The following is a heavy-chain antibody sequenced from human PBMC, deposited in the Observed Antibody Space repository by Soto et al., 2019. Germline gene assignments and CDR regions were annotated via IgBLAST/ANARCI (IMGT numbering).Heavy chain of an antibody. CDR1: GYNFAGYW. J-gene: IGHJ4*02. D-gene: IGHD3-3*01. CDR2: IYPSDSDT. Sequence: GESLEISCXGSGYNFAGYWIAWVRQMPGKGLELMGIIYPSDSDTRYRPSFQGQVTISADKSISSAYLQWSSLRASDTAMYYCARGGVSTRTFDYWGQGTPVTVSS. V-gene: IGHV5-51*01. CDR3: ARGGVSTRTFDY.